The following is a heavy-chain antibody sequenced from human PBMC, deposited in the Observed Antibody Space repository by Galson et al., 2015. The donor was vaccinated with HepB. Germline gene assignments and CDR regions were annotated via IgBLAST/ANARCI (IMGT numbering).Heavy chain of an antibody. V-gene: IGHV4-39*07. CDR3: ARPLVLNGRFYPGVGPFYI. CDR1: GVSISSSQYY. D-gene: IGHD1-26*01. Sequence: ETLSLTCAVSGVSISSSQYYWGWIRQSPGKGLEWVGGIDYSGTTYYTPSLKRRLTISLDTSENQFSLKLTSVTAADTAVYYCARPLVLNGRFYPGVGPFYIWGQGTMVTVS. CDR2: IDYSGTT. J-gene: IGHJ3*02.